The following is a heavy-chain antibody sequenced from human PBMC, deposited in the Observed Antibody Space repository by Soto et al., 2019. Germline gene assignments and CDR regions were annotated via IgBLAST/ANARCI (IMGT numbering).Heavy chain of an antibody. Sequence: ETLSLTCTVSGGSIYRSGYYWGWIRQPPGRGLEWIGNIDYNGVTYSNPSLKSRVTISRDTSKNQFSLKLTSVTAANTALYYCGKVLVGATGHTDSDSWGPGTLVTVSS. CDR2: IDYNGVT. D-gene: IGHD2-15*01. V-gene: IGHV4-39*01. CDR3: GKVLVGATGHTDSDS. CDR1: GGSIYRSGYY. J-gene: IGHJ4*02.